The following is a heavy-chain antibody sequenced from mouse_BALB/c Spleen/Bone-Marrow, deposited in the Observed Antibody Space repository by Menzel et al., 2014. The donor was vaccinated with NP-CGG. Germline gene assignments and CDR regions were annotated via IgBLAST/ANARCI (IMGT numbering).Heavy chain of an antibody. D-gene: IGHD1-1*02. CDR3: ARGEGTLWPHFDY. J-gene: IGHJ2*01. Sequence: ESGPGLVKPSQSLSLTCSVTGYSITSGYYWNWIRQFPGNKLEWMGYISYDGSNNYNPSLKNRISITRDTSKNQFFLKLNSVTTEDTATYYCARGEGTLWPHFDYWGQGTTLTVSS. V-gene: IGHV3-6*02. CDR2: ISYDGSN. CDR1: GYSITSGYY.